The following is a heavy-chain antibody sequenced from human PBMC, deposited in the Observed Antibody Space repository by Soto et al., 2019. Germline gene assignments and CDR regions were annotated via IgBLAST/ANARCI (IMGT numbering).Heavy chain of an antibody. CDR3: VRGDNWNDEASGY. Sequence: QVQLVESGGGVVQPGRSLRLSCAASGFMFSNHGMHWVRQAPGKGLEWVAVIWSDGNNRYYADSVKGRFTISRDNSKNTVYLQMNSLRAEDTAVYYGVRGDNWNDEASGYWGQGTLVTVSS. D-gene: IGHD1-1*01. CDR2: IWSDGNNR. J-gene: IGHJ4*02. CDR1: GFMFSNHG. V-gene: IGHV3-33*01.